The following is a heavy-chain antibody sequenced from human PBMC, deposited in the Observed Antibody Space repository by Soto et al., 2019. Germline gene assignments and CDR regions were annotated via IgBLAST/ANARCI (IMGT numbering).Heavy chain of an antibody. CDR2: FDPEDGET. V-gene: IGHV1-24*01. J-gene: IGHJ5*02. D-gene: IGHD6-13*01. CDR3: ATSSRPGGIAAENWFDP. Sequence: GASVKVSCKVSGYTLTELSMHWVRQAPGKGLEWMGGFDPEDGETIYAQKFQGRVTMTEDTSTGTAYMELSSLRSEDTAVYYCATSSRPGGIAAENWFDPWGQGTLVTVSS. CDR1: GYTLTELS.